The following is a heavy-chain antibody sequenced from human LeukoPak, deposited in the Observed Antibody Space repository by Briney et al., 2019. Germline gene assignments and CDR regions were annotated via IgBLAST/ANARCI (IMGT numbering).Heavy chain of an antibody. V-gene: IGHV3-48*01. CDR3: ARDGWELPKYYFDY. CDR2: ISSSTSTK. CDR1: GFTFSSYG. J-gene: IGHJ4*02. D-gene: IGHD1-26*01. Sequence: GGSLRLSCAASGFTFSSYGMNWVRQAPGKGLEWVSYISSSTSTKYYADSMKGRFTISRDNAKNSLYLQMNSLRAEDTAVYYCARDGWELPKYYFDYWGQGTLVTVSS.